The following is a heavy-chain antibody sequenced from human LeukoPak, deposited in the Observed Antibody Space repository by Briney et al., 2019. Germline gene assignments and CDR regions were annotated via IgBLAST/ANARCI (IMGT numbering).Heavy chain of an antibody. CDR3: SRSPGDYGVL. J-gene: IGHJ4*02. Sequence: GASVKVSCKASGGTFSSYAISWVRQAPGQGLEWMGGIIPIFGTANYAQKFQGRVTITADESTSTAYMELSSLRSEDTAVYYCSRSPGDYGVLWGQGTLVTVSS. D-gene: IGHD4-17*01. CDR2: IIPIFGTA. V-gene: IGHV1-69*13. CDR1: GGTFSSYA.